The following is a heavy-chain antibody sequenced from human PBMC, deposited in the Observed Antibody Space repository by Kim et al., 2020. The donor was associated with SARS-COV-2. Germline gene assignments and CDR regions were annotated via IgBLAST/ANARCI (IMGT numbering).Heavy chain of an antibody. Sequence: ASVKVSCKASRYTFTGYYMHWVRQAPGQGLEWMGRINPNSGGTNYAQKFQGRVTMTRDTSISTAYMELSRLRSDDTAVYYCAREAWGDYDFWSGSHGTLIRTLDVWGQGTTVTVSS. CDR1: RYTFTGYY. CDR3: AREAWGDYDFWSGSHGTLIRTLDV. D-gene: IGHD3-3*01. J-gene: IGHJ6*02. CDR2: INPNSGGT. V-gene: IGHV1-2*06.